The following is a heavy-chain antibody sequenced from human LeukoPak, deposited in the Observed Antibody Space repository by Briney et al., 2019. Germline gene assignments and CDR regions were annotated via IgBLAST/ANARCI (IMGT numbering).Heavy chain of an antibody. CDR2: IYYSGST. CDR3: ARGQNYYDSSGYYYAASLYYFDY. V-gene: IGHV4-59*01. Sequence: SETLSLTCTVSGGSISSYYWSWIRQPPGKGLEWIGYIYYSGSTNYNPSLKSRVTISVDTSKNQFSLKLSSVTAADTAVYYCARGQNYYDSSGYYYAASLYYFDYWGQGTLVTVSS. D-gene: IGHD3-22*01. J-gene: IGHJ4*02. CDR1: GGSISSYY.